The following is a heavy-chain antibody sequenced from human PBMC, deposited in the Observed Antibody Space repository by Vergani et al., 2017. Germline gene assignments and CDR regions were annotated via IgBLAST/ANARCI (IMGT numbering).Heavy chain of an antibody. J-gene: IGHJ6*03. Sequence: EVQLVESGGGLVKPGGSLRLSCAASGFTFSSYSMNWVRQAPGKGLEWVSSISSSSSYIYYADSVKGRFTISRDNAKNSLYLQMNSLRAEDTAVYYCASSYSSSCSYYYYYYYMDVWGKGTTVTVSS. CDR1: GFTFSSYS. CDR3: ASSYSSSCSYYYYYYYMDV. CDR2: ISSSSSYI. D-gene: IGHD6-13*01. V-gene: IGHV3-21*01.